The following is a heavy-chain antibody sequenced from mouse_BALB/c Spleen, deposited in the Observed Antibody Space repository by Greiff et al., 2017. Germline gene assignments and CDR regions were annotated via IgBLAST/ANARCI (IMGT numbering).Heavy chain of an antibody. Sequence: EVMLVESGGGLVKPGGSLKLSCAASGFTFSSYTMSWVRQTPEKRLEWVATISSGGSYTYYPDSVKGRFTISRDNAKNTLYLQMSSLKSEDTAMYYCTRDLEDYWGQGTLVTVSA. CDR1: GFTFSSYT. V-gene: IGHV5-6-4*01. J-gene: IGHJ3*01. CDR2: ISSGGSYT. CDR3: TRDLEDY.